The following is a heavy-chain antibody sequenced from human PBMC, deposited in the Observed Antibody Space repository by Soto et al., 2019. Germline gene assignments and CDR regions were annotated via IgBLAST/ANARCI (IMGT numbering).Heavy chain of an antibody. CDR1: GGSISSYY. CDR2: IYYSGST. Sequence: QVQLQESGPGLVKPSETLSLTCTVSGGSISSYYWSWIRQPPGKGLQWIGYIYYSGSTNYHPSLKSRVTISVDTSKTQFSLKLSSVTAADTAVYYCARRYGTSMDVWGQGTTVTVSS. J-gene: IGHJ6*02. CDR3: ARRYGTSMDV. D-gene: IGHD5-18*01. V-gene: IGHV4-59*01.